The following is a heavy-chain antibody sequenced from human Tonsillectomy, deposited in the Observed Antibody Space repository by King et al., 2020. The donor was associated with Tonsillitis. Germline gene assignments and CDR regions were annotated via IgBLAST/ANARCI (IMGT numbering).Heavy chain of an antibody. CDR2: ISGYNGNT. CDR3: ARGGNFYDTSGNDPSDY. Sequence: QLVQSGAEVKKPGASVKVSCKTSGYTFTSYGITWVRQAPGQGLEWMGWISGYNGNTNYAQKLQGRVTMSTDASTSTAYMEMRSLRSDDTAVYYCARGGNFYDTSGNDPSDYWGQGTLVTVSS. CDR1: GYTFTSYG. V-gene: IGHV1-18*04. J-gene: IGHJ4*02. D-gene: IGHD3-22*01.